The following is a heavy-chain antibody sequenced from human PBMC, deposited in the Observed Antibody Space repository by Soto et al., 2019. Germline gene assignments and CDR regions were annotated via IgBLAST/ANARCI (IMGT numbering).Heavy chain of an antibody. CDR2: INSDGSST. J-gene: IGHJ5*02. Sequence: GGSLRLSCAASGFTFSSYWMHWVRQAPGKGLVWVSRINSDGSSTSYADSVKGRFTISRDNAKNTLYLQMNSLRAEDTAVYYCARERDGQLLDSYWFDPWGQGTLVTVSS. D-gene: IGHD2-2*01. CDR1: GFTFSSYW. CDR3: ARERDGQLLDSYWFDP. V-gene: IGHV3-74*01.